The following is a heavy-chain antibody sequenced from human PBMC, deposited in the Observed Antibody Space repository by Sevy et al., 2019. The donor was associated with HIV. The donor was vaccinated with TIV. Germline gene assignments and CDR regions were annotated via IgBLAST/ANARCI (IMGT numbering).Heavy chain of an antibody. CDR1: GFTFRSYG. D-gene: IGHD3-9*01. Sequence: GGSLRLSCAGSGFTFRSYGIHWVRQSPGKGLEWVAFISFDGRNTYSADSVKGRFTVSRDNSNNAVYLQMNNLRTEDTAMYYCAKDILGDNSPWFFFDCWGQGTQVTVSS. CDR3: AKDILGDNSPWFFFDC. J-gene: IGHJ4*02. CDR2: ISFDGRNT. V-gene: IGHV3-30*18.